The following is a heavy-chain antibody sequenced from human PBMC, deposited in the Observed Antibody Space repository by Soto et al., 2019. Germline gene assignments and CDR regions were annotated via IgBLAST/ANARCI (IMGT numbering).Heavy chain of an antibody. J-gene: IGHJ4*02. CDR1: GGTFSSYA. D-gene: IGHD5-18*01. V-gene: IGHV1-69*06. CDR2: IIPIFGTA. CDR3: ASPNVDTAMVTHWDY. Sequence: QVQLVQSGAEVKKPGSSVKVSCKASGGTFSSYAISWVRQAPGQGLEWMGGIIPIFGTANYAQKFQGRVTITADKSTSTAYMELSSPRSEDTAVYYCASPNVDTAMVTHWDYWGQGTLVTVSS.